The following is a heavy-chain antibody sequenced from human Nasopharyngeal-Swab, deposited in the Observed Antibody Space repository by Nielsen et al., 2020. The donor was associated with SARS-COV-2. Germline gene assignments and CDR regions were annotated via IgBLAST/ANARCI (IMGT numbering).Heavy chain of an antibody. V-gene: IGHV3-7*03. J-gene: IGHJ4*02. D-gene: IGHD1-26*01. CDR2: IKQDGSEK. Sequence: WIRQRPGKGLEWVAAIKQDGSEKYYVGSVEGRFTSSRDNAKNSVYLQTSSLGAEDTAVYFCARGTVGIPGFDYWGQGILVTVSS. CDR3: ARGTVGIPGFDY.